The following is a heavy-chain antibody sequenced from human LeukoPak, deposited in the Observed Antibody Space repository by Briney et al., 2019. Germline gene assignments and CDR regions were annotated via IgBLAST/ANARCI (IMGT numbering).Heavy chain of an antibody. D-gene: IGHD4-17*01. CDR1: GFTFSSYW. Sequence: QPGGSLRLSCAASGFTFSSYWMSWVRQAPGKGLVWVSRINSDGSTTSYADSVKGRFTISRDNAKSTLYLQMNSLRAEDTAVYYCARYTLTYSRAFDIWGQGTMVTVSS. J-gene: IGHJ3*02. CDR3: ARYTLTYSRAFDI. CDR2: INSDGSTT. V-gene: IGHV3-74*01.